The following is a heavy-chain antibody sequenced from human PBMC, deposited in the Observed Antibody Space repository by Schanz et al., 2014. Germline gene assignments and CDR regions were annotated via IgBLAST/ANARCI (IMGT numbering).Heavy chain of an antibody. J-gene: IGHJ4*02. CDR2: IWNNGVTK. V-gene: IGHV3-33*08. D-gene: IGHD4-17*01. Sequence: QVQLVESGGGVVQPGGSLRLSCAAYGFTLSSYAMHWVRQAPGKGLEWVAVIWNNGVTKYYADSVRGRFTISRDRFQNTLYLRMSSLRAEDTAVYYCARPRFDYGEVDYWGQGTLVTVSS. CDR3: ARPRFDYGEVDY. CDR1: GFTLSSYA.